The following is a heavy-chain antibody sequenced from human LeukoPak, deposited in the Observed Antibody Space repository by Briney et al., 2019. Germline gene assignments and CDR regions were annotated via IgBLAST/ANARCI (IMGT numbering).Heavy chain of an antibody. D-gene: IGHD3-16*01. J-gene: IGHJ4*02. CDR3: ARGYNRGSYYNY. CDR2: INNSGST. Sequence: PSETLSLTCVVYGGSFSGNYWSWIRQPPGKGLEWVGGINNSGSTNYNPSLKSRVTISLDTSKNQFSLKLSSVTAADTAVYYCARGYNRGSYYNYWGQGTLVTVSS. V-gene: IGHV4-34*01. CDR1: GGSFSGNY.